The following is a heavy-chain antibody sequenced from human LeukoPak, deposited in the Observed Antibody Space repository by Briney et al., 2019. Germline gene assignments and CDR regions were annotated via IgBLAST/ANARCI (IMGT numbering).Heavy chain of an antibody. V-gene: IGHV4-34*01. CDR1: GGSFSGYY. CDR3: ASQGYRTNGVCYL. Sequence: SETLSLTCAGYGGSFSGYYWSWIRQPPGKGLEWIGEINHSGSTNYNPSLKSRVTISVDTSKNQFSLKLSSVTAADTAVYYCASQGYRTNGVCYLWGQGTLVTVSS. CDR2: INHSGST. D-gene: IGHD2-8*01. J-gene: IGHJ5*02.